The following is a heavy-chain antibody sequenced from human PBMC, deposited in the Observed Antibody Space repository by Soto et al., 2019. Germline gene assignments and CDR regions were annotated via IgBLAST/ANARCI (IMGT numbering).Heavy chain of an antibody. V-gene: IGHV1-3*01. D-gene: IGHD3-10*01. CDR1: GYTFSTNH. J-gene: IGHJ5*02. CDR3: ARGQQHYYGPLDT. CDR2: INVVNGDT. Sequence: QVQLVQSGAEVKKPGASVLVSCKASGYTFSTNHLHWVRQAPGQRLEWMGWINVVNGDTKYSQKFQGRVTISRDTSASTAYMELRSLRSEDTAVYYCARGQQHYYGPLDTWGQGTLVTVSS.